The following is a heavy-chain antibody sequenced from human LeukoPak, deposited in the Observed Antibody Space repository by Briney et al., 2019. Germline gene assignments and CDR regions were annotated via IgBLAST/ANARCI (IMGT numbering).Heavy chain of an antibody. CDR3: AREDSSSWYVAAFLDY. CDR2: ISAYNGNT. V-gene: IGHV1-18*01. Sequence: ASVKVSCKASGYTFTSYGISWVRQAPGQGLEWMGWISAYNGNTNYAQKLQGRVTMTTDTSTSTAYMELRSLRSDDTAVYYCAREDSSSWYVAAFLDYWGQGTLVTVSS. J-gene: IGHJ4*02. CDR1: GYTFTSYG. D-gene: IGHD6-13*01.